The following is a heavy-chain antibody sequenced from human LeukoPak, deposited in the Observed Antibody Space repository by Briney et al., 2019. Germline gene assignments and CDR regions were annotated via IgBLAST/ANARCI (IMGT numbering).Heavy chain of an antibody. V-gene: IGHV3-7*01. CDR3: ARGREVDY. Sequence: GGSLRLSCAASGFTFTTYWMTWVRQAPGKGLEWVANIKQDGSEKYYVDSVKGRFTISRDNAESSLYLQMSSLRAEDTAVYYCARGREVDYWGQGTLVTVSS. CDR2: IKQDGSEK. CDR1: GFTFTTYW. D-gene: IGHD1-26*01. J-gene: IGHJ4*02.